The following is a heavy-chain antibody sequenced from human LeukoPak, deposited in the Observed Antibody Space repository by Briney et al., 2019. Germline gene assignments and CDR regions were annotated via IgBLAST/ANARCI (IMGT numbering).Heavy chain of an antibody. D-gene: IGHD3-10*01. Sequence: SQTLSLTCTVSGGSISSGSYYWSWIRQPAGKGLEWIGYIYYSGSTNYNPSLKSRVTISVDTSKNQFSLKLSSVTAADTAVYYCARVSPVIRDAFDIWGQGTMVTVSS. CDR2: IYYSGST. CDR3: ARVSPVIRDAFDI. J-gene: IGHJ3*02. CDR1: GGSISSGSYY. V-gene: IGHV4-61*10.